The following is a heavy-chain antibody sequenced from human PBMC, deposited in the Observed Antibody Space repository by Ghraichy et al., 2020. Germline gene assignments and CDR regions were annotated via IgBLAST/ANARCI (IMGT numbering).Heavy chain of an antibody. J-gene: IGHJ3*02. Sequence: SQTLSLTCAVYGGSFSGYYWSWLRQPPGKGLEWIGEINHSGSTNYNPSLKSRVTISVDTSKNQFSLKLSSVTAADTAVYYCARASRNGSGWYAGRAFDIWGQGTMVTVSS. CDR2: INHSGST. D-gene: IGHD6-19*01. CDR3: ARASRNGSGWYAGRAFDI. V-gene: IGHV4-34*01. CDR1: GGSFSGYY.